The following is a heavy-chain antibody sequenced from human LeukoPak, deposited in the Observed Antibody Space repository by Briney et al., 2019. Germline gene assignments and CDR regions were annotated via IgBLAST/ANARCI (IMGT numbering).Heavy chain of an antibody. V-gene: IGHV3-33*01. J-gene: IGHJ6*02. Sequence: EGSLRLSCAASGFSFSSFGMHWVRQAPGGGLEWVTIVGYDENIKYYADSVKDRFTISRDNSKNTVHLQMNSLRAEDTAVYYCARGSGGYQYLMDVWGQGATVIVSS. CDR2: VGYDENIK. CDR3: ARGSGGYQYLMDV. CDR1: GFSFSSFG. D-gene: IGHD2-15*01.